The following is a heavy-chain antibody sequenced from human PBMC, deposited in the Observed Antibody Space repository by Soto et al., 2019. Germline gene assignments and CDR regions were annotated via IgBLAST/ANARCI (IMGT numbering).Heavy chain of an antibody. CDR3: ARGLTRYYGFDY. V-gene: IGHV3-74*01. D-gene: IGHD3-10*01. CDR2: IKGDGTNT. CDR1: GFTFSSYW. J-gene: IGHJ4*02. Sequence: GGSLRLSCAASGFTFSSYWMHWVRQVPGKGLVWVSRIKGDGTNTGYADSVKGRFTISRDNVKNTLYLQMNSLRAEDTAVYYCARGLTRYYGFDYWGQGTLVTVSS.